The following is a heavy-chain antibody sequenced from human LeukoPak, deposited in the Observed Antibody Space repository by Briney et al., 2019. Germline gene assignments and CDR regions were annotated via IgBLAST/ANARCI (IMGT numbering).Heavy chain of an antibody. CDR2: IYDSGSN. D-gene: IGHD5-12*01. V-gene: IGHV4-59*01. CDR3: ARGGSGYDSFYYYGMDV. CDR1: GGSIRSYY. Sequence: SETLSLTCTVSGGSIRSYYWSWLRQPPGKGLEWIGYIYDSGSNNYNPSLKSRVTISVDTSKNQFSLKLTSVTAADTAVYYCARGGSGYDSFYYYGMDVWGQGTTVTVSS. J-gene: IGHJ6*02.